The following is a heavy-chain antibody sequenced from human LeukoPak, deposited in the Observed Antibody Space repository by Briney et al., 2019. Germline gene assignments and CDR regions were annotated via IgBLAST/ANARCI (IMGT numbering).Heavy chain of an antibody. V-gene: IGHV4-34*01. J-gene: IGHJ4*02. Sequence: SETLSLTCAVYGGSFSGYHWSWIRQPPGKGREWIGETNHSGSTNYNPSLKSRVIISVVTSKAESSLKLSAVTAAGTALYYCASGAIFDYWGQGTLVTVSS. CDR2: TNHSGST. D-gene: IGHD2-2*01. CDR3: ASGAIFDY. CDR1: GGSFSGYH.